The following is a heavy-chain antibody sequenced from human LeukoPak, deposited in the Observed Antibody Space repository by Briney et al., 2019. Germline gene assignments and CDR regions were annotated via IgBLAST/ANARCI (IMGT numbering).Heavy chain of an antibody. D-gene: IGHD2-15*01. J-gene: IGHJ3*02. V-gene: IGHV1-69*01. CDR1: GGTFSSYA. CDR2: IIPIFGTA. CDR3: ASQNPAAVAFDI. Sequence: GASVNVSCKASGGTFSSYAISWVRQAPGQGLEWMGGIIPIFGTANYAQKFQGRVPINAAESTSPAYMELSSLRSEDTAVYYCASQNPAAVAFDIWGQGTMVTVSS.